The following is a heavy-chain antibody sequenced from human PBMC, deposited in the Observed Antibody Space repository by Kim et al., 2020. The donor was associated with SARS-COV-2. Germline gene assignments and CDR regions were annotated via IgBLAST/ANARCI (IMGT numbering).Heavy chain of an antibody. D-gene: IGHD2-21*02. CDR3: AKDYREVVTDWFDY. J-gene: IGHJ4*02. CDR1: GFTFRNYA. V-gene: IGHV3-23*01. Sequence: GGSLRLSCAASGFTFRNYAMSWVRQAAGKGLEWVSAISGGGRHTYYADSVKGRFTVSRDNSKNTLFLQMDGLRAEDTAIYYCAKDYREVVTDWFDYWGQGTLVTVSS. CDR2: ISGGGRHT.